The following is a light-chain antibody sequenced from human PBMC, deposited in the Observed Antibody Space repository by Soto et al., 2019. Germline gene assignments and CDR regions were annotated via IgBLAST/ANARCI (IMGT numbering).Light chain of an antibody. V-gene: IGLV1-40*01. CDR2: GNS. Sequence: QSALTQPPSVSGAPGQRVTISCTGSSSNIGAGYDVHWYQQLPGTAPKLLICGNSNRPSGVPDRFSGSKSGTSASLAITGLQAEDEADYYCQSYDSSLSAYVFGTGTKVTVL. CDR3: QSYDSSLSAYV. CDR1: SSNIGAGYD. J-gene: IGLJ1*01.